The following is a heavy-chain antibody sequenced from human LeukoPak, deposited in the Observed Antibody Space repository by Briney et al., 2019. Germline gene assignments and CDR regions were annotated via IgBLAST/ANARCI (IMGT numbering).Heavy chain of an antibody. CDR1: GFSLSTGGMR. Sequence: SGPTLVNPTQTLTLTCTFSGFSLSTGGMRVSWIRQPPGKALEWLARIDWDDDKFYSTSLKTRLTISKDTSKNRVVLTMTNMDPVDTATYYCARGAGADAFDIWGQGTMVTVSS. V-gene: IGHV2-70*04. J-gene: IGHJ3*02. CDR3: ARGAGADAFDI. D-gene: IGHD4-17*01. CDR2: IDWDDDK.